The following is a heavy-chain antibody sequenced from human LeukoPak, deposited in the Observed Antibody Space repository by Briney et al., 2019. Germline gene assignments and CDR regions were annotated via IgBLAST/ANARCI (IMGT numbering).Heavy chain of an antibody. CDR3: GRRGVSTLTWVDP. J-gene: IGHJ5*02. CDR2: IYYSGNT. V-gene: IGHV4-39*01. CDR1: AGSITSSSYY. D-gene: IGHD4-11*01. Sequence: SETLSLTCTVSAGSITSSSYYWGWIRQPPGKGLEWIGSIYYSGNTYYNPSLKSRVTISIDTSKNEFSLKLNSVTAADTAVYYCGRRGVSTLTWVDPWGQGILVTVSS.